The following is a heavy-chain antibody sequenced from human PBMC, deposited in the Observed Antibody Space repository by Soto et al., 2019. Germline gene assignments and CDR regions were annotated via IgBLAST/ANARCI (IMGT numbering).Heavy chain of an antibody. V-gene: IGHV1-69*06. D-gene: IGHD1-1*01. CDR3: ASGAATGTVDY. Sequence: ASVNVSFKASGGTFSSYSISWVRPAPGQGLESMGGIIPIFGTANYAQKFQGRVTITADKSTSTPYMELSSLRSEETAVYYCASGAATGTVDYWGHGTLVTVSS. J-gene: IGHJ4*01. CDR2: IIPIFGTA. CDR1: GGTFSSYS.